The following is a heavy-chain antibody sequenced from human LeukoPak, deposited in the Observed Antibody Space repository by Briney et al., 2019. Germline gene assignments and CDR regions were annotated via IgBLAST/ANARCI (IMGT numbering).Heavy chain of an antibody. CDR3: TRDSSRFRLDY. CDR1: GFTFSRYW. D-gene: IGHD2-15*01. CDR2: INSDGSST. J-gene: IGHJ4*02. Sequence: PGGSLRLSCAASGFTFSRYWMHWVRQAPGKGLVWVSRINSDGSSTTYADSVRGRFSISRDNAKNTLYLHMNSLRVEDTAVYYCTRDSSRFRLDYWGQGVLVTVS. V-gene: IGHV3-74*01.